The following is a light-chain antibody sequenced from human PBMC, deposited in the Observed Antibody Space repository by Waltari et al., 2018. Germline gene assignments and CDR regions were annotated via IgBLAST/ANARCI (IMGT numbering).Light chain of an antibody. CDR1: QGIAFY. CDR2: HAS. J-gene: IGKJ3*01. V-gene: IGKV1-39*01. CDR3: QHTYTTPPT. Sequence: DIQMTQSPSSLSGSIGDRVTITCRTSQGIAFYLNCYQQKPGQAPKLLIYHASNLQSGVPSRFSGRGSGTDFTLSISSLQPEDVATYYCQHTYTTPPTFGPGTKGDV.